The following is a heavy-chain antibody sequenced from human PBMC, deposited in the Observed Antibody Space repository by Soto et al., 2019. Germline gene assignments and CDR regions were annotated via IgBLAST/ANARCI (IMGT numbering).Heavy chain of an antibody. J-gene: IGHJ4*02. Sequence: GGSLRLSCAASGFTFSSYATSWLLQAPGKGLEWVSAISGSGGSTYYADSVKGRFTISRDNSKNTLYLQMNSLRAEDTAVYYCAKEAASLVSHPYYFDYWGQGTLVTSPQ. CDR1: GFTFSSYA. CDR2: ISGSGGST. CDR3: AKEAASLVSHPYYFDY. D-gene: IGHD6-13*01. V-gene: IGHV3-23*01.